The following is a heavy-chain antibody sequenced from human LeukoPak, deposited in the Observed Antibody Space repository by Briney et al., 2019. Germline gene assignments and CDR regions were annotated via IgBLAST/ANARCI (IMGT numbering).Heavy chain of an antibody. CDR2: ISSSSSYI. J-gene: IGHJ3*02. CDR1: GFTFSSYS. Sequence: GGSLRLSCAASGFTFSSYSMNWVRQAPGKGLEWVSSISSSSSYIYYADSVKGRFTISRDNAKNSLYLQMNSLRAEDTAVYYCARDPRHGCGENLSYGIWGQGTMVTVSS. V-gene: IGHV3-21*01. CDR3: ARDPRHGCGENLSYGI. D-gene: IGHD1-26*01.